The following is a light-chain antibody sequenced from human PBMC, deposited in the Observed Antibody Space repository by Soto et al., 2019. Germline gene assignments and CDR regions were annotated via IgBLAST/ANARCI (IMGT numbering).Light chain of an antibody. CDR2: EGS. Sequence: QSALTQPASVSGSTGQSITISCTGTSSDVGCNNLVSWYEQHPGKAPKLMIYEGSKRPSVVSNRYSGSKSGNTASMTISGLQADHDADYYCCSYAGSYVFGTGTELTVL. CDR3: CSYAGSYV. CDR1: SSDVGCNNL. V-gene: IGLV2-23*01. J-gene: IGLJ1*01.